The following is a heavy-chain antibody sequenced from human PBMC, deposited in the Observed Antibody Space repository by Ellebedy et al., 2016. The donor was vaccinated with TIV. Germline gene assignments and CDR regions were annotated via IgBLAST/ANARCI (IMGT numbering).Heavy chain of an antibody. CDR3: ARGYISSSWYPDAPNYFDY. J-gene: IGHJ4*02. V-gene: IGHV4-61*01. D-gene: IGHD6-13*01. CDR2: IYYSGST. Sequence: GSLRLSXTVSGGSVSSGSYYWSWIRQPPGKGLEWIGYIYYSGSTNYNPSLKSRVTISVDTSKNQFSLKLSSVTAADTAVYYCARGYISSSWYPDAPNYFDYWGQGTLVTVSS. CDR1: GGSVSSGSYY.